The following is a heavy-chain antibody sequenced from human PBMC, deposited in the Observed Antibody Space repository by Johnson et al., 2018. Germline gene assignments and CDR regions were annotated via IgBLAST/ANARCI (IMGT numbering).Heavy chain of an antibody. CDR3: AREDISGYYFRH. V-gene: IGHV3-66*02. J-gene: IGHJ1*01. Sequence: VQLLESGGNLVQPGGSLRLSCAASGFTVSTNYMSWVRQAPGKGLEWVSVIYSGGSTNYADSVKGRFTISRDNSKNTPYLQMNSLRAEDTAVYYCAREDISGYYFRHWGQGTLVTVSS. CDR2: IYSGGST. CDR1: GFTVSTNY. D-gene: IGHD3-22*01.